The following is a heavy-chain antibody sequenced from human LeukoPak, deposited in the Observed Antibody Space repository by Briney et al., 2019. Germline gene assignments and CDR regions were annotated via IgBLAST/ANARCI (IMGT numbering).Heavy chain of an antibody. CDR2: ISSRGSSI. Sequence: GGSLRLSCAASGFTFSDYYMSWIRQAPGKGLEWVSYISSRGSSIYYADSVKGRFTISRDNAKNSLYLQMNSLRAEDTAVYYCARGRVTYYYDSSGYYDYWGQGTLVTVSS. D-gene: IGHD3-22*01. J-gene: IGHJ4*02. CDR3: ARGRVTYYYDSSGYYDY. CDR1: GFTFSDYY. V-gene: IGHV3-11*01.